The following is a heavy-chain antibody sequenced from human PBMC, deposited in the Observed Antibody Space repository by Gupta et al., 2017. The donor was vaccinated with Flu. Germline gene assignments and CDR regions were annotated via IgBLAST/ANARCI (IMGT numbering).Heavy chain of an antibody. D-gene: IGHD4-17*01. CDR3: ARLVSHYGDYGMDV. J-gene: IGHJ6*02. V-gene: IGHV4-59*08. Sequence: QVQLQESGPGLVKPSETLSLTCTVSGGSISSYYWSWIRQPPGKGLEWIGYIYYSGSTNYNPSLKSRVTISVDTSKNQFSLKLSSVTAADTAVYYCARLVSHYGDYGMDVWGQGTTVTVSS. CDR2: IYYSGST. CDR1: GGSISSYY.